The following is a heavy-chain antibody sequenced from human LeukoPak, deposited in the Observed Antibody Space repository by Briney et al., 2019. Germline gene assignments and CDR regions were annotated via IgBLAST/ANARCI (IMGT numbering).Heavy chain of an antibody. V-gene: IGHV3-21*01. J-gene: IGHJ4*02. D-gene: IGHD3-9*01. Sequence: GGSLRLSCAASGFTFSDYSMNWVRQAPWKGLEWVSSISSSSSYIYYADSVKGRFTISRDNARNSLYLQMNSLRAEETAVYYCARGGRSTYFDWSPDYWGQGTLVTVSS. CDR3: ARGGRSTYFDWSPDY. CDR2: ISSSSSYI. CDR1: GFTFSDYS.